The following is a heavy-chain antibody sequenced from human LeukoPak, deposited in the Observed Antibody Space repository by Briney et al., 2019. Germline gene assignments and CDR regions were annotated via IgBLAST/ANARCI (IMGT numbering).Heavy chain of an antibody. D-gene: IGHD5-18*01. CDR1: GFTFSSYE. Sequence: GGSLRLSCAASGFTFSSYEMNWVRQAPGKGLEWVSYISSSGSTIYYADSVKGRFTISRDNAKNSLYLQMNSLRVEDTAISFCARDTALFDHWGQGTLVTVSS. CDR3: ARDTALFDH. V-gene: IGHV3-48*03. CDR2: ISSSGSTI. J-gene: IGHJ4*02.